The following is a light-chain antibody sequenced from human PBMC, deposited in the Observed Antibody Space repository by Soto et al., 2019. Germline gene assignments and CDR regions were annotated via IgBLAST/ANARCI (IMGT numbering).Light chain of an antibody. CDR1: SSDVGGYKF. Sequence: QSALTQPASVSGSPGQSITISCTGTSSDVGGYKFVSWYQQHPGKAPNLIIYEVSNRPSGVSNRFSGSKSGNAASLTISGLQAEDEADYYCSSYTRSSSVVFGGGTKLTVL. CDR2: EVS. V-gene: IGLV2-14*01. J-gene: IGLJ3*02. CDR3: SSYTRSSSVV.